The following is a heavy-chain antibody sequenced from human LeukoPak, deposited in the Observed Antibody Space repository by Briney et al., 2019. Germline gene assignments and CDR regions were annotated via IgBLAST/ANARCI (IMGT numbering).Heavy chain of an antibody. CDR3: AKAGLVGDTSYFDY. D-gene: IGHD2/OR15-2a*01. J-gene: IGHJ4*02. CDR1: GFIFSACG. Sequence: GGSLRLSCAASGFIFSACGIHWVRQAPGKGLEWVALISYDASDTYYADSVKGRFTISRDNSNTTRYVQMNSLGAEDTAVDYCAKAGLVGDTSYFDYWRQGTLVTVSS. CDR2: ISYDASDT. V-gene: IGHV3-30*18.